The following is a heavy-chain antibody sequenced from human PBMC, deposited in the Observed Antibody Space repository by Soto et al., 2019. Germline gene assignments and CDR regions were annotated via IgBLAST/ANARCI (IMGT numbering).Heavy chain of an antibody. J-gene: IGHJ4*02. CDR3: ARLGAY. V-gene: IGHV3-48*02. Sequence: EVQLVESGGGLVHPGGSLRLSCAASGFDFSNYIMNWVGQAPGKGLEWISYISGSSTTILYADSVKGRFTVSRDNAKNSLYLQMNSLRDEDTAVYYCARLGAYWGQGTLVTVSS. CDR1: GFDFSNYI. CDR2: ISGSSTTI.